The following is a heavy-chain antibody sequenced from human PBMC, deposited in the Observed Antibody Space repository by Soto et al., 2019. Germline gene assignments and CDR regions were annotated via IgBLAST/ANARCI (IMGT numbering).Heavy chain of an antibody. J-gene: IGHJ4*02. D-gene: IGHD3-22*01. CDR1: GFRFSSYS. V-gene: IGHV3-23*01. Sequence: GGSLRLSCADSGFRFSSYSMSWVRQTPGKGLEWVAAITATGDRTYYADSVTGRFTVSRDNSKKTHYLQMTSLRAEDTAMYYCATMNGYFEYWGQGTPVTVSS. CDR2: ITATGDRT. CDR3: ATMNGYFEY.